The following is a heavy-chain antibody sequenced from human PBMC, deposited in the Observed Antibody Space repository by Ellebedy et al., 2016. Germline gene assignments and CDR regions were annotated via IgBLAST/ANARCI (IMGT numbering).Heavy chain of an antibody. CDR1: GFTFDDYT. Sequence: GESLKISXAASGFTFDDYTMHWVRQAPGKGLEWVSLISWDGGSTYYADSVKGRFTISRDNSKNSLYLQMNSLRTEDTALYYCAKTRHPIVVVTAPLDYWGQGTLVTVSS. D-gene: IGHD2-21*02. CDR3: AKTRHPIVVVTAPLDY. V-gene: IGHV3-43*01. CDR2: ISWDGGST. J-gene: IGHJ4*02.